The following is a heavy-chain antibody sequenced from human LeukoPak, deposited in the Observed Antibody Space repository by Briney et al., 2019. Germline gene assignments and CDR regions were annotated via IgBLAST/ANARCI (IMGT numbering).Heavy chain of an antibody. CDR3: AKDLGDIVVVVAENDYYYGMDV. CDR2: ISYDGSNK. J-gene: IGHJ6*02. V-gene: IGHV3-30*18. D-gene: IGHD2-15*01. Sequence: GGSLRLSCAASGFTFSSYGMHWVRQAPGKGLEGVAVISYDGSNKYYADSVKGRFTISRDNSKNTLYLQMNSLRAEDTAVYCCAKDLGDIVVVVAENDYYYGMDVWGQGTTVTVSS. CDR1: GFTFSSYG.